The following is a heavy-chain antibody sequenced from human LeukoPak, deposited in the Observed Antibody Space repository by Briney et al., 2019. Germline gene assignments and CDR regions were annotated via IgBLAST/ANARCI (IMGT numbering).Heavy chain of an antibody. CDR2: INWNGGST. J-gene: IGHJ5*02. Sequence: GGSLRLSCAASGFPFSSSAMSWVRQAPGKGLEWVSGINWNGGSTGYADSVKGRFTISRDNAKNSLYLQMNSLRAEDTALYHCARERGYCSGGSCPNWFDPWGQGTLVTVSS. CDR1: GFPFSSSA. CDR3: ARERGYCSGGSCPNWFDP. D-gene: IGHD2-15*01. V-gene: IGHV3-20*01.